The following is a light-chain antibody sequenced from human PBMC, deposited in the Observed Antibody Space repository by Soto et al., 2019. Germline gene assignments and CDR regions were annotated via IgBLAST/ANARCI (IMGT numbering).Light chain of an antibody. CDR1: QSVSSY. Sequence: EIDLRRPPVTQSLSPGERATLSFRASQSVSSYLACYQQKPGQAPRLLIYDASNRATGIPARFSGSGSGTDFTLTISSLEPEDFAVYYCQQRSNWRPFTCSQGTRLEIK. CDR2: DAS. CDR3: QQRSNWRPFT. J-gene: IGKJ5*01. V-gene: IGKV3-11*01.